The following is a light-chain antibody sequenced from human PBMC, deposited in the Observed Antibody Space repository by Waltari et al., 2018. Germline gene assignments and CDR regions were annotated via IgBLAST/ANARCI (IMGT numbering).Light chain of an antibody. Sequence: ILLTQSPATLSVSPGGRATLSCRASQNIDTRLAWYQHKPGQAPRLLIYGASTRAADIPARFSGSGFGTDFSLTINSLQSEDFAVYYCQQYLQWPPAITFGPGTRLDFK. J-gene: IGKJ5*01. V-gene: IGKV3-15*01. CDR2: GAS. CDR3: QQYLQWPPAIT. CDR1: QNIDTR.